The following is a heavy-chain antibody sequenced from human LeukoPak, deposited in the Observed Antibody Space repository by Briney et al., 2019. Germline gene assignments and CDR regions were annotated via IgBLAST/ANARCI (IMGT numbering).Heavy chain of an antibody. CDR1: GGTFSSYA. Sequence: SVKVSCKASGGTFSSYAISWVRQAPGQGLEWMGGIIPIFGTANYAQKFQGRVTITADESTSTAYMELSSLRSEDTAVYYCARHLYYYDSSGYSSWGQGTLVTVSS. D-gene: IGHD3-22*01. CDR3: ARHLYYYDSSGYSS. J-gene: IGHJ4*02. CDR2: IIPIFGTA. V-gene: IGHV1-69*01.